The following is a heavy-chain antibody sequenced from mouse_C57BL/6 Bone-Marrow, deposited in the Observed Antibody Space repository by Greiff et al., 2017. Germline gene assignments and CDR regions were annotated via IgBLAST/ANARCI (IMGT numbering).Heavy chain of an antibody. Sequence: VQLQQSGAELARPGASVKMSCKASGYTFTSYTMHWVKQRPGQGLEWIGYINPSSGYTKYNQKFKDKATLTADKSSSTAYMQLSSLTSEDSAVYYCARRGLRLWYCDVWGTGTTVTVSS. CDR2: INPSSGYT. V-gene: IGHV1-4*01. CDR3: ARRGLRLWYCDV. D-gene: IGHD2-2*01. CDR1: GYTFTSYT. J-gene: IGHJ1*03.